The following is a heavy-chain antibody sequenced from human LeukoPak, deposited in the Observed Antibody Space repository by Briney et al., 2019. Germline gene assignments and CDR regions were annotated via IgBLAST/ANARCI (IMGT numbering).Heavy chain of an antibody. J-gene: IGHJ5*02. V-gene: IGHV3-21*01. D-gene: IGHD2-2*01. CDR2: ISSSSSYI. CDR1: GFTFSSYS. Sequence: GGSLRLSCAASGFTFSSYSMNWVRQAPGKGLEWVSSISSSSSYIYYADSVKGRFTISRDNAKNSLYLQMNSLRAEDTAVYYCARDYFMREYQLLGKAFDPWGQGTLVTVSS. CDR3: ARDYFMREYQLLGKAFDP.